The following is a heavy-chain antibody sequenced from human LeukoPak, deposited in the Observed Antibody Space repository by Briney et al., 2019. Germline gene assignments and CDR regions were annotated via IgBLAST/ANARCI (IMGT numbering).Heavy chain of an antibody. J-gene: IGHJ4*02. CDR1: GGSISSSSYS. Sequence: SETLSLTCTVSGGSISSSSYSWGWIRQPPGKGLVWIGTIYYGGSTYYNPSLKSRVTISVGTSKNQFSLKLSSVTAADTAVYYCARLGFYSSSSFSYFDYWGQGTLVTVSS. D-gene: IGHD6-6*01. CDR2: IYYGGST. V-gene: IGHV4-39*01. CDR3: ARLGFYSSSSFSYFDY.